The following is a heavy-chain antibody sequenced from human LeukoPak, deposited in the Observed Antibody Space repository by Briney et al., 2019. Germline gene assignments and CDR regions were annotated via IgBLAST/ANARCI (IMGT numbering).Heavy chain of an antibody. V-gene: IGHV1-2*02. J-gene: IGHJ5*02. CDR3: TREARVGNWFDP. CDR1: GYTFTDYY. Sequence: ASVEVSCRASGYTFTDYYIHWVRQAPGQGLEWMGWINPDNGGTNYAQKFQGRVTMTRDTSIRTVYMDLSRLRSDDTAVFYCTREARVGNWFDPWGQGTQVTVSS. D-gene: IGHD2-2*01. CDR2: INPDNGGT.